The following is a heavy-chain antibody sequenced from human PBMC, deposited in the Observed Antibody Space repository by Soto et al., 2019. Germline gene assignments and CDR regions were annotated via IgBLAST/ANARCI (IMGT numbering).Heavy chain of an antibody. D-gene: IGHD2-2*03. V-gene: IGHV4-31*03. J-gene: IGHJ4*02. CDR1: GGSISSGGYY. CDR2: IYYSGST. CDR3: ARTGERWILGYYFDY. Sequence: QVQLQESGPGLVKPSQTLSLTCTVSGGSISSGGYYWSWIRQHPGKGLGWIGYIYYSGSTYYNPSLKSRVTISVDTSKNQFSLKLSSVTAADMAVYYCARTGERWILGYYFDYWGQGTLVTVSS.